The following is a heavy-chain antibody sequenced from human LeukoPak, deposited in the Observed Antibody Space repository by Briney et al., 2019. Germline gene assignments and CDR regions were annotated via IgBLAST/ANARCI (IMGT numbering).Heavy chain of an antibody. CDR1: GFTFSNYA. Sequence: PGGSLRLSCETSGFTFSNYAMSWVRQAPGRGLEWVSGISYGDGGTYYADSVKGRFTISRDNSKNTLSLQMNSLRAEDTAVYYCAKGGYDYVWGSYQDYWGQGTLVTVSS. CDR3: AKGGYDYVWGSYQDY. CDR2: ISYGDGGT. V-gene: IGHV3-23*01. D-gene: IGHD3-16*02. J-gene: IGHJ4*02.